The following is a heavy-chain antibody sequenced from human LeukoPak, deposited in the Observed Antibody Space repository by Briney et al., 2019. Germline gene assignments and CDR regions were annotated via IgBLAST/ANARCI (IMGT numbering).Heavy chain of an antibody. V-gene: IGHV4-59*01. CDR1: GGSISSYD. CDR3: ARHSRAVSYSSSSEYFDL. Sequence: SETLSLTCAVSGGSISSYDWSWIRQPPGKGLEWIGYIYSSGSTNYNPSLKSRVTISVDTSKNQFSLKLSSVTAADTAVYYCARHSRAVSYSSSSEYFDLWGRGTLVTVSS. J-gene: IGHJ2*01. CDR2: IYSSGST. D-gene: IGHD6-6*01.